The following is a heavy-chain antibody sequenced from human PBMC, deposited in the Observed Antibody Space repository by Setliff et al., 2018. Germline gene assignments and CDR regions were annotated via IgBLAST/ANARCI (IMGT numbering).Heavy chain of an antibody. CDR2: INPKSGVT. V-gene: IGHV1-2*02. CDR3: ARDGISWLNWLDP. CDR1: GYSFSDFY. D-gene: IGHD6-13*01. J-gene: IGHJ5*02. Sequence: ASVKVSCKASGYSFSDFYIRWVRQVPGRGPEWMGSINPKSGVTRYVQKFQGRVTITRDTSISTAYMELSSLRSDDTAVYYCARDGISWLNWLDPWGQGTPVTV.